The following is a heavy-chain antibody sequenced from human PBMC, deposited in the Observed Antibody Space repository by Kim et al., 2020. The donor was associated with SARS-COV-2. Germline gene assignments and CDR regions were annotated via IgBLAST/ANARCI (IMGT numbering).Heavy chain of an antibody. D-gene: IGHD6-19*01. CDR3: ARSQRGYSSGWYFDY. V-gene: IGHV4-39*01. CDR1: GGSISSSSYY. Sequence: SETLSLTCTVSGGSISSSSYYWGWIRQPPGKGLEWIGSIYYSGSTYYNPSLKSRVTISVDTSKNLFSLKLSSVTAADTAVYYCARSQRGYSSGWYFDYWGQGTLVTVSS. J-gene: IGHJ4*02. CDR2: IYYSGST.